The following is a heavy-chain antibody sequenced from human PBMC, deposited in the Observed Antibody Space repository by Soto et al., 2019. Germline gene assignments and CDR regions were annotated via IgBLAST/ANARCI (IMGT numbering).Heavy chain of an antibody. CDR1: GYTFTSYG. CDR3: TRARYCSSPSCYNHYYYGMDI. J-gene: IGHJ6*01. CDR2: ISVYNGKT. D-gene: IGHD2-2*02. V-gene: IGHV1-18*04. Sequence: QVQLVQSGGEVKKPGASVKVSCQASGYTFTSYGISWVRQAPGQGLEWMGWISVYNGKTNYAQKFQGRVTMTIDTSTTTAYLEVRSLRFDDTAVYYCTRARYCSSPSCYNHYYYGMDIWVQGTTVTVSS.